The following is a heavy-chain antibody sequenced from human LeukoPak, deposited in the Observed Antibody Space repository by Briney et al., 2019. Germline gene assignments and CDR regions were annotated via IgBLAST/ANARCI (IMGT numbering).Heavy chain of an antibody. CDR2: IKPDGSAK. J-gene: IGHJ4*02. Sequence: GGSLRLSCAASGFTFSSYAMHWVRQAPGKGLEWEANIKPDGSAKHYVDSVKGRFTISRDNAEKLLYLQMNSLRAEDTAVYYCARVIGTDEAEGDWGQGTLVTVSS. V-gene: IGHV3-7*01. CDR3: ARVIGTDEAEGD. CDR1: GFTFSSYA.